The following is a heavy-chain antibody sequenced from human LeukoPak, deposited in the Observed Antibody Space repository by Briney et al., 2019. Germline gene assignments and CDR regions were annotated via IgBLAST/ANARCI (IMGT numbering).Heavy chain of an antibody. D-gene: IGHD4-23*01. J-gene: IGHJ4*02. V-gene: IGHV3-30-3*01. CDR3: ARHLSPVVTPGSLKY. CDR1: GFTLSSYA. CDR2: ISYDGSNK. Sequence: GGSLRLSCGASGFTLSSYAMHGARQAPGKGLEWVAVISYDGSNKYYADSVKGRFTISRDNSKNTLYLQMNSLRAEDTAVYYCARHLSPVVTPGSLKYWGQGTLVTVSS.